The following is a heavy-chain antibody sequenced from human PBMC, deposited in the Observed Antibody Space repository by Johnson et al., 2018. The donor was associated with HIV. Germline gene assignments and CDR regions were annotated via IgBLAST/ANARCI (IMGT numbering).Heavy chain of an antibody. CDR2: IRYDGSNK. V-gene: IGHV3-30*02. D-gene: IGHD2-15*01. J-gene: IGHJ3*02. Sequence: QVQLVESGGGLVQPGGSLRLSCAASGFTFSSYAMHWVRQAPGKGLEWVAFIRYDGSNKYYADSVKGRFTISRDNSKNTLYLQMNSLRAEDTAVYYCAKGDCSGGSCYSFTDAFDIWGQGTMVTVSS. CDR3: AKGDCSGGSCYSFTDAFDI. CDR1: GFTFSSYA.